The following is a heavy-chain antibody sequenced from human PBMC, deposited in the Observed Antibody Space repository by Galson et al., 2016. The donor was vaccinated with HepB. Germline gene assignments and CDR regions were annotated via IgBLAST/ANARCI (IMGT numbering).Heavy chain of an antibody. CDR3: AHWRTAGGIPLDY. CDR2: IYWDDDK. CDR1: GFSLTTIGVG. D-gene: IGHD6-13*01. Sequence: PALVKPTQKLTLTCTVSGFSLTTIGVGVAWIRQPPGKALEWLALIYWDDDKKYSPSLKSRLTITKDSSRNEVVLTLTNMDHGDTGTYYCAHWRTAGGIPLDYWGQGAPVTVSS. J-gene: IGHJ4*02. V-gene: IGHV2-5*02.